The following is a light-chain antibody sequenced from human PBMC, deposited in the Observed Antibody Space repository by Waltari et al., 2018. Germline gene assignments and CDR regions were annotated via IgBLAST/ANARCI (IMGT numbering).Light chain of an antibody. V-gene: IGKV2-28*01. CDR1: QSLLHSDGRNF. CDR3: MQTQEIPLT. J-gene: IGKJ4*01. CDR2: LGS. Sequence: ALTLSPLSLPVTPGAPASIFCRSSQSLLHSDGRNFLDWYVQKPGQSPQLLIYLGSNRASGVPDRFSGGGSGTDFTLTISRVEAEDVGVYYCMQTQEIPLTFGGGTKVEIK.